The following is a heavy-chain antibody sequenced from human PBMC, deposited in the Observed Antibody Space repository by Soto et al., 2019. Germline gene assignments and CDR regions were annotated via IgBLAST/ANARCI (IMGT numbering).Heavy chain of an antibody. CDR2: INHSGST. D-gene: IGHD3-10*01. Sequence: SETLSLTCAVYGGSFSGNYWSWIRQPPGKGLEWIGEINHSGSTNYNPSLKSRVTISVDTSKNQFSLKLSSVTAADTAVYYCARRGLLWFVDWFDPWGQGTLVTVSS. CDR1: GGSFSGNY. J-gene: IGHJ5*02. CDR3: ARRGLLWFVDWFDP. V-gene: IGHV4-34*01.